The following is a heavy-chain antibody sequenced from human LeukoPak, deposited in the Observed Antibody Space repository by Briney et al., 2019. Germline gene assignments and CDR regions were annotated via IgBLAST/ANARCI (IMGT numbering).Heavy chain of an antibody. J-gene: IGHJ3*02. V-gene: IGHV3-23*01. CDR3: ARDRDFWSGYYDAFDI. CDR2: ISGSGGST. CDR1: GFTFSSYA. D-gene: IGHD3-3*01. Sequence: GGSLRLSCAASGFTFSSYAMSWVRQAPGKGLEWVSAISGSGGSTYYADSVKGRFTISRDNSKNTLYLQMNSLRAEDTAVYYCARDRDFWSGYYDAFDIWGQGTMVTVSS.